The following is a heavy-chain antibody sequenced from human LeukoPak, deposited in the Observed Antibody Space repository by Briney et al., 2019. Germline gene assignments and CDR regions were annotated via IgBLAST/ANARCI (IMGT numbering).Heavy chain of an antibody. CDR1: GYTFTSYV. J-gene: IGHJ6*03. Sequence: ASVKVSCKVSGYTFTSYVINWVRQATGQGLEWMGWVNPNSGNTGYAQKFQGRVTITRNTSISTAYMELSSLRSEDTAVYYCARGLRGYSYGLYYYYMDVWGKGTTVTVSS. V-gene: IGHV1-8*03. CDR2: VNPNSGNT. CDR3: ARGLRGYSYGLYYYYMDV. D-gene: IGHD5-18*01.